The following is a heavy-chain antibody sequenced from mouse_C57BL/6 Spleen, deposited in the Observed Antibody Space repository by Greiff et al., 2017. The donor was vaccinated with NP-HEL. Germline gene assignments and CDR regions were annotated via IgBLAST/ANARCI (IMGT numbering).Heavy chain of an antibody. V-gene: IGHV1-55*01. Sequence: QVQLQQPGAELVKPGASVKMSCKASGYTFTSYWITWVKQRPGQGLEWIGDIYPGSGSTNYNEKFKSKATLTLDTSSSTAYMQLSSLTSEDSAVYYCARCYSKRPFDYWGQGTTLTVSS. CDR1: GYTFTSYW. J-gene: IGHJ2*01. D-gene: IGHD2-5*01. CDR2: IYPGSGST. CDR3: ARCYSKRPFDY.